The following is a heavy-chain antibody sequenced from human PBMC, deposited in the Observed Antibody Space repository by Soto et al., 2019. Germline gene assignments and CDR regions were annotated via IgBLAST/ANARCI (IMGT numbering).Heavy chain of an antibody. J-gene: IGHJ5*02. CDR2: INHSGST. CDR3: ARDAFYDFWRPNWFDP. CDR1: GGSFSGYY. D-gene: IGHD3-3*01. Sequence: SETLSLTCAVYGGSFSGYYWSWIRQPPGKGLEWIGEINHSGSTNYNPSLRSRVTISVDTSKNQFSLKLSSVTAADTAVYYCARDAFYDFWRPNWFDPWGQGTLVTVSS. V-gene: IGHV4-34*01.